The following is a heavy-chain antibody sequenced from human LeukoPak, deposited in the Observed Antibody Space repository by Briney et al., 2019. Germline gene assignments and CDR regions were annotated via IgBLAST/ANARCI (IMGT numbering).Heavy chain of an antibody. J-gene: IGHJ4*02. CDR3: SRGSDTYKSGVD. V-gene: IGHV4-34*01. CDR1: GGFFSGFY. CDR2: IHPSGST. Sequence: SETLSLTCAVYGGFFSGFYWSWIRQAPGKGLEWVGEIHPSGSTDYNPSLKSRVTISVDTSKNQFSLKVTSVIVADTAVYYCSRGSDTYKSGVDWGQGTLVTVSS. D-gene: IGHD3-10*01.